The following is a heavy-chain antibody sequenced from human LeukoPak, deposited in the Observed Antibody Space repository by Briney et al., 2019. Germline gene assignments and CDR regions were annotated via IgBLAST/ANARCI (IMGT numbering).Heavy chain of an antibody. Sequence: ASVKVSCKASGYTFTGYYMHWVRQAPGQGLEWMGWINPNSGGTNYAQKFQGRVTMTRDTSISTAYMELSGLRSDDTAVYYCARDTYYYDSSGYGYWGQGTLVTVSS. CDR1: GYTFTGYY. D-gene: IGHD3-22*01. CDR3: ARDTYYYDSSGYGY. CDR2: INPNSGGT. J-gene: IGHJ4*02. V-gene: IGHV1-2*02.